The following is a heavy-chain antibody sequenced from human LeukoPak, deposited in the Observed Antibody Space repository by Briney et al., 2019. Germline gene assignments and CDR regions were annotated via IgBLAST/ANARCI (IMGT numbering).Heavy chain of an antibody. Sequence: TGGSLRLSCAASGFTFSSYGMHWVRQAPGKGLEWVAVISYDGSNKYYADSVKGRFTISRDNSKNTLYLQMNSLRAEDTAVYYCAKAPEFYYYGSGSYGAFDYWGQGTLVTVSS. D-gene: IGHD3-10*01. CDR1: GFTFSSYG. CDR3: AKAPEFYYYGSGSYGAFDY. J-gene: IGHJ4*02. V-gene: IGHV3-30*18. CDR2: ISYDGSNK.